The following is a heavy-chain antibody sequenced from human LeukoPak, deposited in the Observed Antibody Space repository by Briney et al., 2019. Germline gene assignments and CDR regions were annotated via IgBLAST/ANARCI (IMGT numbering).Heavy chain of an antibody. Sequence: ASVKVSCKASGYTFTSYYMHWVRQAPGQGLEWMGIINPSGGSTSYAQKFQGRVTMTRDTSTSTVYMELSSLRSEDTAVYYCARDPVITMIVVPRNAFDIWGQGTMVTVSS. V-gene: IGHV1-46*01. CDR1: GYTFTSYY. CDR2: INPSGGST. J-gene: IGHJ3*02. D-gene: IGHD3-22*01. CDR3: ARDPVITMIVVPRNAFDI.